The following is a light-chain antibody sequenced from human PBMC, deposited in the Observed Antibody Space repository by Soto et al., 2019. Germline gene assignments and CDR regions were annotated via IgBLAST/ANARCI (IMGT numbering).Light chain of an antibody. V-gene: IGKV1-39*01. J-gene: IGKJ5*01. Sequence: DIQMTQSLSSLSSSVVERFTITCRASQSISSYLNWYQQKPGKAPERLIYAASTLQSGVPSRFSGSGSGTDFTLTISSLQPEDFATYYCEQAGSFPITFGQGTRLEIK. CDR3: EQAGSFPIT. CDR1: QSISSY. CDR2: AAS.